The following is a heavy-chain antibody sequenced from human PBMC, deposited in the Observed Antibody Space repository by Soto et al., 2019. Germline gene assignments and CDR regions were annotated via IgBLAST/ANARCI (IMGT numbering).Heavy chain of an antibody. J-gene: IGHJ4*02. V-gene: IGHV4-59*01. CDR3: AAYYGPYYFDY. CDR1: GGSISSYY. Sequence: SETLSLTCTVSGGSISSYYWSWIRQPPGKGLEWIGYIYYSGSTNYNPSLKSRVTISVDTSKNQFSLKLSSVTAAGTAVYYCAAYYGPYYFDYWGQGTLVNVSS. D-gene: IGHD3-10*01. CDR2: IYYSGST.